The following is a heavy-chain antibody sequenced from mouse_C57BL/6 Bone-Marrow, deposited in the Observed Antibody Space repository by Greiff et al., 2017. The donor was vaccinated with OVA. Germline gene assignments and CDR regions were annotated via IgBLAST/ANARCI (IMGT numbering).Heavy chain of an antibody. CDR1: GFTFSDYY. CDR2: ISNGGGST. D-gene: IGHD1-1*01. V-gene: IGHV5-12*01. CDR3: ARRDYGSRSYWYFDV. Sequence: EVKLMESGGGLVQPGGSLKLSCAASGFTFSDYYMYWVRQTPEKRLEWVAYISNGGGSTYYPDTVKGRFTISRDNAKNTLYLQMSRLKSEDTAMYYCARRDYGSRSYWYFDVWGTGTTVTVSS. J-gene: IGHJ1*03.